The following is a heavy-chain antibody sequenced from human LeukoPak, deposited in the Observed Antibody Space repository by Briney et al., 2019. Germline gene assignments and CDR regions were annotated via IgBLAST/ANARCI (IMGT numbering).Heavy chain of an antibody. J-gene: IGHJ4*02. V-gene: IGHV4-39*07. CDR1: GGSISSSSYY. D-gene: IGHD3-9*01. CDR3: ARNYDILTGYSPPPFFFDY. Sequence: SETLSHTCTVSGGSISSSSYYWGWIRQPPGKGLEWIGSIYYSGSTYYNPSLKSRVTISVDTSKNQFSLKLSSVTAADTAVYYCARNYDILTGYSPPPFFFDYWGQGTLVTVSS. CDR2: IYYSGST.